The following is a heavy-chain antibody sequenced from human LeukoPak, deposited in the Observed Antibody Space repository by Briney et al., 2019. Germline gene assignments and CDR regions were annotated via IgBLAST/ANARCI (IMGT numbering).Heavy chain of an antibody. V-gene: IGHV3-9*01. Sequence: PGGSLGLSCAASGFTFDDYAMHWVRQAPRKGLEWVSGISWNSGSIGYADSVKGRFTISRDNAKNSLYLQMNSLRAEDTALYYCAKDGVYSSSWYSAFDISGQGTMVTVSS. CDR2: ISWNSGSI. CDR3: AKDGVYSSSWYSAFDI. J-gene: IGHJ3*02. CDR1: GFTFDDYA. D-gene: IGHD6-13*01.